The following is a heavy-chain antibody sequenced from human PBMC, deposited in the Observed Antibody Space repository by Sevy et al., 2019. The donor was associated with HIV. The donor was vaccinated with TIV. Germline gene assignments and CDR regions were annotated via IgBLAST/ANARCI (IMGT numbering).Heavy chain of an antibody. CDR1: GGTFSSYA. J-gene: IGHJ6*03. CDR3: ARALKYGDPFYYYYYYMDV. V-gene: IGHV1-69*06. Sequence: ASVKVSCKASGGTFSSYAISWVRQAPGQGLEWMGGIIPIFGTANYAQKFQGRVTITADKSTSTAYMELSSLRSEDTAVYYCARALKYGDPFYYYYYYMDVWGKGTTVTVSS. CDR2: IIPIFGTA. D-gene: IGHD4-17*01.